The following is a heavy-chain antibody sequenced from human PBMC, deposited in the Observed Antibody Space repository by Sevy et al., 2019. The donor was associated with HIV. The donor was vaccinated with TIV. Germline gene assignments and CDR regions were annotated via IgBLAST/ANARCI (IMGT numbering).Heavy chain of an antibody. Sequence: SETLSLTCTVSGGSISSSSYYWGWIRQPPGKGLEWIGSIYYSGSTYYNPSLKSRVTISVDTSKNQFSLTLSSVTAADTAVYYCARSPAGYCTNGVCPLLDYWGQGTLVTVSS. D-gene: IGHD2-8*01. CDR2: IYYSGST. CDR1: GGSISSSSYY. J-gene: IGHJ4*02. CDR3: ARSPAGYCTNGVCPLLDY. V-gene: IGHV4-39*01.